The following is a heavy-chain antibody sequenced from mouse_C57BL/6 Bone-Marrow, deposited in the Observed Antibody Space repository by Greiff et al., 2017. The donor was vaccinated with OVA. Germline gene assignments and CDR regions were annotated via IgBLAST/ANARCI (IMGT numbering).Heavy chain of an antibody. CDR1: GFNIKDYY. CDR3: ALYYYGSSLFAY. CDR2: IDPEDGET. V-gene: IGHV14-2*01. Sequence: VQLQQSGAELVKPGASVKLSCTASGFNIKDYYMHWVKQRTEQGLEWIGRIDPEDGETKSAPKFQGKATITADTSSNTAYLQLSSLTSEDTAVYYCALYYYGSSLFAYWGQGTLVTVSA. D-gene: IGHD1-1*01. J-gene: IGHJ3*01.